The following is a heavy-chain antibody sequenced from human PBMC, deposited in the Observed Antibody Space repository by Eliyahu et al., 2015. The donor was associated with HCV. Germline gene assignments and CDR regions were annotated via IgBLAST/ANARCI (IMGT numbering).Heavy chain of an antibody. CDR1: GFTFXSYG. CDR3: AKAGYSSGWADY. Sequence: QVQLVESGGGVVQPGRSLRLSCXASGFTFXSYGMHWVRQAPGKGLEWVAVISYDGSNKYYADSVKGRFTISRDNSKNTLYLQMNSLRAEDTAVYYCAKAGYSSGWADYWGQGTLVTVSS. CDR2: ISYDGSNK. V-gene: IGHV3-30*18. J-gene: IGHJ4*02. D-gene: IGHD6-19*01.